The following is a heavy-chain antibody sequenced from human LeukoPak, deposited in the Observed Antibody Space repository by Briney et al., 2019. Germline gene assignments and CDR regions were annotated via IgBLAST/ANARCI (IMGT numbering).Heavy chain of an antibody. J-gene: IGHJ6*03. V-gene: IGHV1-69*06. CDR1: GGSISSYG. CDR3: AKQGEIRQDYYMDV. D-gene: IGHD1/OR15-1a*01. CDR2: IIPVFGTA. Sequence: SVKVSCEASGGSISSYGISWVRQAPGQRLEWMGRIIPVFGTANYAQKFQDRVTITAYTVSNTAYMELTSLTSEDTAVYFCAKQGEIRQDYYMDVCGNGTAVTVSS.